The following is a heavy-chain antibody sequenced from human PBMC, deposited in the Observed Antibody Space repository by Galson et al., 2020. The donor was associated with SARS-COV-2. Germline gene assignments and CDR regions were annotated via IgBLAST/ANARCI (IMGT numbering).Heavy chain of an antibody. D-gene: IGHD1-26*01. V-gene: IGHV3-30-3*01. CDR2: ISYDGSNK. CDR1: GFTFSSYA. Sequence: GESLKISCAASGFTFSSYAMHWVRQAPGKGLEWVAVISYDGSNKYYADSVKGRFTISRDNSKNTLYLQMNSLRAEDTAVYYCARAQGGIYFGAFDIWGQGTMVTVSS. J-gene: IGHJ3*02. CDR3: ARAQGGIYFGAFDI.